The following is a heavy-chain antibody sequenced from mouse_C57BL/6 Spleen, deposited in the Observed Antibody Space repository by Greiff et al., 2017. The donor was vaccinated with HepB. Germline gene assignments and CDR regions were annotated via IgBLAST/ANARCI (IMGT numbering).Heavy chain of an antibody. Sequence: QVQLQQSGAELVMPGASVKLSCKASGYTFTSYWMHWVKQRPGQGLEWIGEIDPSDSYTNYNQKFKGKSTLTVDKSSSTAYMQLSSLTSEDSAVYYCARATTVVANGYWYFDVWGTGTTVTVSS. D-gene: IGHD1-1*01. V-gene: IGHV1-69*01. J-gene: IGHJ1*03. CDR1: GYTFTSYW. CDR3: ARATTVVANGYWYFDV. CDR2: IDPSDSYT.